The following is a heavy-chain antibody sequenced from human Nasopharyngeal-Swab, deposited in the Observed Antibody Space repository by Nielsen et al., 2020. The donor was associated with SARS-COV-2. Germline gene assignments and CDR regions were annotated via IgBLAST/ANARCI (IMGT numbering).Heavy chain of an antibody. CDR2: ISSSSSYI. CDR3: ARDGLDYDFWSAYFMDV. Sequence: GESLKISCAASGFTFSNYNFNWVRQAPGKGLEWVSSISSSSSYIYYADSAKGRFTISRDNAKNSLYLQMNSLRAEDTAVYYCARDGLDYDFWSAYFMDVWGQGTTVTVSS. D-gene: IGHD3-3*01. V-gene: IGHV3-21*01. CDR1: GFTFSNYN. J-gene: IGHJ6*02.